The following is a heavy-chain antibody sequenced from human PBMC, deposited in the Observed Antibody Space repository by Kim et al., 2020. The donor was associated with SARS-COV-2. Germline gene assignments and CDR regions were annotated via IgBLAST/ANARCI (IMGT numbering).Heavy chain of an antibody. D-gene: IGHD3-22*01. CDR2: IGGSGVIP. J-gene: IGHJ4*02. CDR3: AKGLFYDSSGSFDF. CDR1: GFTFSSYA. Sequence: GGSLRLSCAASGFTFSSYAMSWVRQAPGKGLEWVSNIGGSGVIPYYAASVKGRFTISRDNSKNTLSLQMNSLRAEDTAAYYCAKGLFYDSSGSFDFWGQG. V-gene: IGHV3-23*01.